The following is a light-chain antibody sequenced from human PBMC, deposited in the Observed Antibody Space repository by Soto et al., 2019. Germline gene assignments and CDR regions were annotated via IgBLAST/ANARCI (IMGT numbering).Light chain of an antibody. CDR2: EGS. Sequence: QSALTQPASVSGSPGQSITISCTGTSSDVGNYNLVSWYQQHPGKAPKLMIYEGSKRPSGVSNRFSGSKSGNTASLTISGLQAEDEDDYYCCSYAGSIIHVVFGGGTKLTVL. CDR1: SSDVGNYNL. V-gene: IGLV2-23*01. J-gene: IGLJ2*01. CDR3: CSYAGSIIHVV.